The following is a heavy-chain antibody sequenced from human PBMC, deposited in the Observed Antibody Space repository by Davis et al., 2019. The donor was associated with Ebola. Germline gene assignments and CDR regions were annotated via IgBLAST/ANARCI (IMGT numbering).Heavy chain of an antibody. CDR2: ISYDGSNK. CDR1: GFTFSSYS. D-gene: IGHD6-6*01. CDR3: AKESSSIAAPGTHYYYYGMDV. V-gene: IGHV3-30*18. J-gene: IGHJ6*02. Sequence: GGSLRLSCAASGFTFSSYSMNWVRQAPGKGLEWVAVISYDGSNKYYADSVKGRFTISRDNSKNTLYLQMNSLRAEDTAVYYCAKESSSIAAPGTHYYYYGMDVWGQGTTVTVSS.